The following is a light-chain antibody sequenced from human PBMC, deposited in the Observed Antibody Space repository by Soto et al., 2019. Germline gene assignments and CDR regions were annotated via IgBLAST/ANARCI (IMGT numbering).Light chain of an antibody. CDR1: QSISSW. V-gene: IGKV1-5*03. CDR2: EAS. CDR3: QQSNNYPWT. Sequence: DIQMTQSPSTLSASVGDRVTITCRASQSISSWLAWYQQKPGKAPKLLIYEASNLESGVPSRFSGSGSGTEFTLTFSSLQPDDFATYYCQQSNNYPWTFGQGTKVEIK. J-gene: IGKJ1*01.